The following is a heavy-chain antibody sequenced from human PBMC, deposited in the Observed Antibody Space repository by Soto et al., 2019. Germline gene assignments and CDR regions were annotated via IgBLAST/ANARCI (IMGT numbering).Heavy chain of an antibody. J-gene: IGHJ5*02. Sequence: QVQLVQSGAEVKKPGASVKVSCKASGYTFTSYGISWVRQAPGQVLEWMGWISAYNGNTNYAQKLQGRVTMTTDTSASTAYMEVRSLSSDDTAVYYCARDPGLSGSYRVRFSTFDPWGQVTMVTVSS. V-gene: IGHV1-18*01. CDR3: ARDPGLSGSYRVRFSTFDP. CDR1: GYTFTSYG. CDR2: ISAYNGNT. D-gene: IGHD1-26*01.